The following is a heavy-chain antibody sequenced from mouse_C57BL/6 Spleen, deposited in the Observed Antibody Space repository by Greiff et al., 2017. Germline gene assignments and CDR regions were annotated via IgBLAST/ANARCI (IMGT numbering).Heavy chain of an antibody. CDR2: SRNKANDYTT. Sequence: EVNVVESGGGLVQSGRSLRLSCATSGFTFSDFYMEWVRQAPGKGLEWIASSRNKANDYTTEYSASVKGRFIVSRDTSQSILYLQMNALRAEDTAIYYCARACYYGPLMDYWGQGTSVTVSS. J-gene: IGHJ4*01. CDR1: GFTFSDFY. D-gene: IGHD2-1*01. V-gene: IGHV7-1*01. CDR3: ARACYYGPLMDY.